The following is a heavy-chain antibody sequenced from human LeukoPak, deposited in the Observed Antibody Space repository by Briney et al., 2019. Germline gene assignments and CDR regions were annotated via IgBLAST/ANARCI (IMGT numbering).Heavy chain of an antibody. CDR3: ARAVVVARGLMAYFDY. Sequence: ASVTVSCKASGGTFSFYAINWVRQAPGQGLEWMGRIIPIPGMANYAQRFQGRVTMTADRYTSTAYMAVSSLRSRDTAVYYCARAVVVARGLMAYFDYWGERTLFTVSS. D-gene: IGHD3-10*01. CDR1: GGTFSFYA. J-gene: IGHJ4*02. CDR2: IIPIPGMA. V-gene: IGHV1-69*04.